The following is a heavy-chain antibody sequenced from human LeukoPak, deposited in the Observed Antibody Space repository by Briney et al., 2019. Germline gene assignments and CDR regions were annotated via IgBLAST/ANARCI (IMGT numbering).Heavy chain of an antibody. J-gene: IGHJ4*02. V-gene: IGHV3-30*02. CDR3: ARDLTERKYYIAY. CDR1: GFTFSSFG. CDR2: IGYTGTDT. D-gene: IGHD2-8*02. Sequence: PGGSLRLSCVASGFTFSSFGRHWVRQAPGEGLEWVAYIGYTGTDTYYADSVKGRFTISRDNSKNTVHLQVNSLRAADTALYSCARDLTERKYYIAYWGQGTLVTVSS.